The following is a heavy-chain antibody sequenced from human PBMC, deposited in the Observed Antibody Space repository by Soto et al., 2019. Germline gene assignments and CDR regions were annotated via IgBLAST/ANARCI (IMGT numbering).Heavy chain of an antibody. CDR2: ISVYTGNT. Sequence: VASVKVSCKSSGYTFTSYGVSWVRQAPGQGLEWLGWISVYTGNTKHAQKFQDRVTLTTEASTSTAYMELRSMRSDDTAVYYCARRDGSPHEYYYGMDGWGQGTTVTV. CDR3: ARRDGSPHEYYYGMDG. J-gene: IGHJ6*02. CDR1: GYTFTSYG. V-gene: IGHV1-18*04.